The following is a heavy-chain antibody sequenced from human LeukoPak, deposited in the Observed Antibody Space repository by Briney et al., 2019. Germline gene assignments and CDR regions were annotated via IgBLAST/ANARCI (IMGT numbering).Heavy chain of an antibody. CDR2: INHSGST. CDR1: GGSFSGYY. Sequence: SETLSLTCAVYGGSFSGYYWSWIRQPPGKGLEWIGEINHSGSTNYNPSLKSRVTISVDTSKNQFSLKLRSVTAADTAVYYCAREDGTAMDNAFDIWSQGTMVTVSS. V-gene: IGHV4-34*01. J-gene: IGHJ3*02. CDR3: AREDGTAMDNAFDI. D-gene: IGHD5-18*01.